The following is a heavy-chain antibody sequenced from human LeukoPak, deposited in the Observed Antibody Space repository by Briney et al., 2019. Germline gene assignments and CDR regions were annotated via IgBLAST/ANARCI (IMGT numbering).Heavy chain of an antibody. D-gene: IGHD5-24*01. V-gene: IGHV3-23*01. CDR3: AKLGTGRLQLGHFDL. CDR1: GFTFSSYA. Sequence: GGSLRLSCAASGFTFSSYAMSWVRQAPGKGLEWVSAISGSGGSTYYADSVKGRFTISRDNSKNTLYLQMNSLRAEDTAVYYCAKLGTGRLQLGHFDLWGRGTLVTVSS. CDR2: ISGSGGST. J-gene: IGHJ2*01.